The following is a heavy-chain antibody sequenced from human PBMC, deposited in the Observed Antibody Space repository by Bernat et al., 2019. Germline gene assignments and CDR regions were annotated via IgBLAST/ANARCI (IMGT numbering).Heavy chain of an antibody. D-gene: IGHD3-16*01. J-gene: IGHJ6*02. CDR1: GFTFSSYG. Sequence: QVQLVESGGGVVQPGRSLRLSCAASGFTFSSYGMHWVRQAPGKGLEWVAVLWYDGSNKYYADSVKGRFTISRDNSKNTLYLQMNSLRAEDTAVYYCARELAGYVYYYYGMDVWGQGTTVTVSS. CDR3: ARELAGYVYYYYGMDV. V-gene: IGHV3-33*01. CDR2: LWYDGSNK.